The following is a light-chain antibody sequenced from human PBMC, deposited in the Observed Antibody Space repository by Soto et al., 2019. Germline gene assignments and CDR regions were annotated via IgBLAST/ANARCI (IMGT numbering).Light chain of an antibody. CDR2: EGS. V-gene: IGLV2-23*01. Sequence: QSALTQPASVSGSPGQSITISCTGTSSDVGSYNLVSWYQQHPGKAPKLMIYEGSKRPSWVSNRFSGSKSGNTASLTISGLQADDEADYYCCSYAGSSTDVVFGGGTQLAVL. CDR1: SSDVGSYNL. J-gene: IGLJ2*01. CDR3: CSYAGSSTDVV.